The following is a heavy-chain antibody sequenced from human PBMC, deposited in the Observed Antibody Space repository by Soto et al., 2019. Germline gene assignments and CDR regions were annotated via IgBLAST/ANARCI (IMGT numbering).Heavy chain of an antibody. V-gene: IGHV4-34*01. J-gene: IGHJ6*02. CDR3: ARGRRRGSYYFDSSGFQYYYYYGMDV. D-gene: IGHD3-22*01. CDR1: GGSFSGYY. Sequence: SETLSLTCAVYGGSFSGYYWSCIRQPPGKGLKWIGENNHSGITNYNPSHKSRVTIPVNTSKNQFSQKLSSVTAAGTTVYYCARGRRRGSYYFDSSGFQYYYYYGMDVRGQGSTVTVS. CDR2: NNHSGIT.